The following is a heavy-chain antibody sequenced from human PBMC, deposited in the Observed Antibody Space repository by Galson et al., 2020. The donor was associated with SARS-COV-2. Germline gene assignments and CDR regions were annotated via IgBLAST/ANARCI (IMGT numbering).Heavy chain of an antibody. CDR3: ARAALLLWFEPFDY. V-gene: IGHV1-18*04. CDR2: ISAYNGNT. Sequence: ASVKVSCKASGYTFTSYGISWVRQAPGQGLEWMGWISAYNGNTNYAQKLQGRVTMTTDTSTSTAYMELRSLRSDDTAVYYCARAALLLWFEPFDYWGQGTLVTVSS. J-gene: IGHJ4*02. D-gene: IGHD3-10*01. CDR1: GYTFTSYG.